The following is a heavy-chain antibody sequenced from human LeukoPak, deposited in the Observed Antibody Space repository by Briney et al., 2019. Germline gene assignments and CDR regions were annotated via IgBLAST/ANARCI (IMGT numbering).Heavy chain of an antibody. CDR2: IYYSGST. V-gene: IGHV4-61*08. Sequence: SETLSLTCTVSGASISGSGYYWSWIRQPPGKGLEWIGYIYYSGSTNYNPSLKSRVTISVDTSKNQFSLKLSSVTAADTAVYYCARDFPARDWFFDLWGRSTLVTVSS. CDR3: ARDFPARDWFFDL. CDR1: GASISGSGYY. J-gene: IGHJ2*01.